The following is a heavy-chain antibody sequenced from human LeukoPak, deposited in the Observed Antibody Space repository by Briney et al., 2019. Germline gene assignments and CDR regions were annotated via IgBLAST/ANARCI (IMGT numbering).Heavy chain of an antibody. V-gene: IGHV3-48*01. CDR3: ARETSTWYPMDS. Sequence: GGSLRLSCAASGYTLSDFSMNWVRQAPGKGLEWVSYISSSGSPIYYADSLKGRFTISRDTAKNSLYLQINSLRAEDTAVYYCARETSTWYPMDSWGQGTLVTVSS. CDR2: ISSSGSPI. D-gene: IGHD6-13*01. CDR1: GYTLSDFS. J-gene: IGHJ4*02.